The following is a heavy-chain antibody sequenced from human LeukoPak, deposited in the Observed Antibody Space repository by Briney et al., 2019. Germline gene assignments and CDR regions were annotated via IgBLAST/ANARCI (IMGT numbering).Heavy chain of an antibody. CDR3: ARDSPYDYEAYGMDV. Sequence: SETLSLTCTASGGSISSGGYYWSWIRQHPGKGLEWIGYIYYSGSTYYNPSLKSRVTISVDTSKNQFSLKLSSVTAADTAVYYCARDSPYDYEAYGMDVWSQGTTVTVSS. CDR1: GGSISSGGYY. V-gene: IGHV4-31*03. CDR2: IYYSGST. J-gene: IGHJ6*02. D-gene: IGHD3-16*01.